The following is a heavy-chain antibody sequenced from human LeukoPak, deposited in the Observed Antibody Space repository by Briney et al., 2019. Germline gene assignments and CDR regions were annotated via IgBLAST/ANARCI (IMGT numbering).Heavy chain of an antibody. CDR1: GGTFSSYA. D-gene: IGHD4-17*01. Sequence: SVKVSCKASGGTFSSYAISWVRQAPGQGLEWMGRIIPILGIANYAQKFQGRVTITADKSTSTAYMELSSLRPEDTPVYYCARVIKSRPPYGDKPSYYYYYGMDVWGQGTTVTVSS. V-gene: IGHV1-69*04. CDR2: IIPILGIA. CDR3: ARVIKSRPPYGDKPSYYYYYGMDV. J-gene: IGHJ6*02.